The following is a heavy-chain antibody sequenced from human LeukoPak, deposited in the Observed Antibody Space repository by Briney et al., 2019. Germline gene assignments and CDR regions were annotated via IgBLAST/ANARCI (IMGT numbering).Heavy chain of an antibody. Sequence: GASVTVSCKASGYTFTSYDINWVRQAPGQGLEWMGWMNPNSGNTGYAQKFQGRVTMTRNTSISTAYMELSSLRSEDTAVYYCARGLGPSYSSSWSELYRDYYYYYYMDVWGKGTTVTVSS. CDR3: ARGLGPSYSSSWSELYRDYYYYYYMDV. CDR2: MNPNSGNT. V-gene: IGHV1-8*01. D-gene: IGHD6-13*01. J-gene: IGHJ6*03. CDR1: GYTFTSYD.